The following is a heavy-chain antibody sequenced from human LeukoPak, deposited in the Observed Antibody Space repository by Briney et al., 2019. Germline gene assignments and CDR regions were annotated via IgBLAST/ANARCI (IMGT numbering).Heavy chain of an antibody. J-gene: IGHJ4*02. CDR1: GFTFDDYG. V-gene: IGHV3-20*01. D-gene: IGHD3-3*01. CDR2: INWNGGST. Sequence: GGSLRFSCAASGFTFDDYGMSWVRQAPGKGLEWVSGINWNGGSTGYADSVKGRFTISRDNAKNSLYLQMNSLRAEDTALYHCARYSYRFLEWLLSLIKNFDYWGQGTLVTVSS. CDR3: ARYSYRFLEWLLSLIKNFDY.